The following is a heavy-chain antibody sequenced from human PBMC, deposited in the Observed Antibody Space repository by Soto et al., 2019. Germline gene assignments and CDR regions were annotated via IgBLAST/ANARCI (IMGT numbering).Heavy chain of an antibody. CDR3: ATVFEH. Sequence: VPLVESGGGSVQPGGSLRLSCVASGINFSGFWMHWVRQVPGKGLVWVARVDSAGSGTSYADSVKGRFTISRDNAKNTLSLQMDSLRVGDTAVYYCATVFEHWGQGIPVTVSS. CDR1: GINFSGFW. CDR2: VDSAGSGT. V-gene: IGHV3-74*01. J-gene: IGHJ4*02.